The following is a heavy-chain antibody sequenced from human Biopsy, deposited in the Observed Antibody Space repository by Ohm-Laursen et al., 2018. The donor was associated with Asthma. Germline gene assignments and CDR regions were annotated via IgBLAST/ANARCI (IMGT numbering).Heavy chain of an antibody. Sequence: VVSVKVSCKASGYPFTDYYVHWVRQAPGQGLEWMGRIDPNSGGTNYAQKFLGRVTMTRDTSVNTAFMVLSRLRSDDTAVYYCARIKIRIGAGTDRYFDLWGRGTLVTVSS. CDR2: IDPNSGGT. D-gene: IGHD3-16*01. CDR1: GYPFTDYY. V-gene: IGHV1-2*06. CDR3: ARIKIRIGAGTDRYFDL. J-gene: IGHJ2*01.